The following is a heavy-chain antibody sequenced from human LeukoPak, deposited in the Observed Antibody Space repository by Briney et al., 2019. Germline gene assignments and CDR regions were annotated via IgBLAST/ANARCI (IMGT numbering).Heavy chain of an antibody. D-gene: IGHD3-10*01. Sequence: GGSPRLSCAASGFTFSSYWVHWVRQVPGKGLVWVSRINSDGSSTSYADSVKGRFTISRDNAKNTLYVQMNSLRAEDTAVYYCSTGSGHAFDIWGRGTMVTVSS. J-gene: IGHJ3*02. CDR1: GFTFSSYW. V-gene: IGHV3-74*01. CDR2: INSDGSST. CDR3: STGSGHAFDI.